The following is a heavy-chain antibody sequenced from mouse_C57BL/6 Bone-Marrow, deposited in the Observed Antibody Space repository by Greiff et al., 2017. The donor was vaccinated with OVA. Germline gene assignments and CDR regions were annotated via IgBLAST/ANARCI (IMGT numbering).Heavy chain of an antibody. V-gene: IGHV1-9*01. CDR2: ILPGSGST. D-gene: IGHD1-1*01. J-gene: IGHJ1*03. CDR3: ARRGPYYGSSYGWYFDV. Sequence: VKLQESGAELMKPGASVKLSCKATGYTFTGYWIEWVKQRPGHGLEWIGEILPGSGSTNYNEKFKGKATFTADTSSNTAYMQLSSLATEDSAIYYCARRGPYYGSSYGWYFDVWGTGTTVTVSS. CDR1: GYTFTGYW.